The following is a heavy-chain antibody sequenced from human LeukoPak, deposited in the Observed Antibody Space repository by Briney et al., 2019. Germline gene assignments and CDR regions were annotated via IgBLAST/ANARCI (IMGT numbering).Heavy chain of an antibody. Sequence: PGGSLRLSCAASGFTFSSYAMSWVRQAPGKGLEWASAISGSGGSTYYADSVKGRFTISRDNSKNTLYLQMNSLRAEDTAVYYCAKDIFRDDFWSGSIDYWGQGTLVTVSS. V-gene: IGHV3-23*01. CDR1: GFTFSSYA. CDR2: ISGSGGST. J-gene: IGHJ4*02. D-gene: IGHD3-3*01. CDR3: AKDIFRDDFWSGSIDY.